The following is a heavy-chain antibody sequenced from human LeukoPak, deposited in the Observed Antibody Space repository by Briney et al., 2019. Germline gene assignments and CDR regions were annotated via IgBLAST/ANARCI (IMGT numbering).Heavy chain of an antibody. Sequence: SETLSLTCTVSGGSISSGSYYWSWIRQPAGKGLEWIGRIYTSGSTNYNPSLKSRVTISVDTSKNQFSLELSSVTAADTAVYYCARDLVVWGNYRPYFDYWGQGTLVTVSS. CDR1: GGSISSGSYY. D-gene: IGHD3-16*02. CDR3: ARDLVVWGNYRPYFDY. CDR2: IYTSGST. J-gene: IGHJ4*02. V-gene: IGHV4-61*02.